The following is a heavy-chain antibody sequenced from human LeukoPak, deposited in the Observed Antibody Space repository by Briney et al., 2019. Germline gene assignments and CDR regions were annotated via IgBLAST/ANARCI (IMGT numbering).Heavy chain of an antibody. J-gene: IGHJ4*02. CDR2: IWSSSGNT. Sequence: GGSLRLSCAASGFTFTSYAMTWLRQAPGKGLEWVSAIWSSSGNTYYAGSVTGRFTISRDNSKNTLYLQMHSLRADDTAVYYCAKVHGTLTVESPFDYWGQGTLVTVSS. V-gene: IGHV3-23*01. D-gene: IGHD4-23*01. CDR3: AKVHGTLTVESPFDY. CDR1: GFTFTSYA.